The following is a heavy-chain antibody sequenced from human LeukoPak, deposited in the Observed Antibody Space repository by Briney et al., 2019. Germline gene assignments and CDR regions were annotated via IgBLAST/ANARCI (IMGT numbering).Heavy chain of an antibody. CDR3: ARDPYSGNYGTYYYYYMDV. Sequence: GGSLRLSCADSGFTFSNYNMNWVRQAPGKAMEWVSSITSSGTYTFYADSVKGRFTISRDNAKNSLYLQMDSLGPEDTAVYYCARDPYSGNYGTYYYYYMDVWGKGTTVTVSS. CDR1: GFTFSNYN. V-gene: IGHV3-21*01. J-gene: IGHJ6*03. D-gene: IGHD1-26*01. CDR2: ITSSGTYT.